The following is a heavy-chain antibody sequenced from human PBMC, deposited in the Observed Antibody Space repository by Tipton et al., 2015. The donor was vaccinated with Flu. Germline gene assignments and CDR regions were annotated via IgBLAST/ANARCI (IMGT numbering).Heavy chain of an antibody. CDR2: ISWDGRNA. D-gene: IGHD6-19*01. Sequence: QLVQSGGLVVQPGGSLRLSCAASGFTFDDYAMSWVRQTPGKGLQWVSLISWDGRNAFYGDSVKGRFTISRDNGKKSLYLQMSSLRTEDTALYYCTKDRMRYGNGWFTDFDNWGQGTLVTVSS. J-gene: IGHJ4*02. CDR3: TKDRMRYGNGWFTDFDN. CDR1: GFTFDDYA. V-gene: IGHV3-43D*03.